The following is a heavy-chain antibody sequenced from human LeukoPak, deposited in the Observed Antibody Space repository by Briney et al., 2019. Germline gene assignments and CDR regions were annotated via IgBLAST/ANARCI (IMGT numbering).Heavy chain of an antibody. D-gene: IGHD1-26*01. CDR3: ARHEYSGSYYGLSWFDP. J-gene: IGHJ5*02. Sequence: SETLSPTCTVSGGSISSSGYYWGWIRQPPGKGLEWIASIYYSGSTYYNPSLKIRVTISVDTSKNQLSLKLSSLTAADTAVYYCARHEYSGSYYGLSWFDPWGQGTLVTVSS. V-gene: IGHV4-39*01. CDR1: GGSISSSGYY. CDR2: IYYSGST.